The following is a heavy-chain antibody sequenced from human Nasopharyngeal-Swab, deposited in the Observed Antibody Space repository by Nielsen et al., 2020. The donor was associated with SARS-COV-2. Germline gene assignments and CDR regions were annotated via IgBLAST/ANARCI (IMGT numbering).Heavy chain of an antibody. Sequence: SETLSLTFAVYGGSFSGYYWSWIRPPPGKGLEWIGEINHSGSTNYNPSLKSRVTISVDTSKNQFSLKLSSVTAADTAVYYCARGTQIYSSGYSYYYYMDVWGKGTTVTVSS. CDR1: GGSFSGYY. D-gene: IGHD3-22*01. J-gene: IGHJ6*03. CDR3: ARGTQIYSSGYSYYYYMDV. CDR2: INHSGST. V-gene: IGHV4-34*01.